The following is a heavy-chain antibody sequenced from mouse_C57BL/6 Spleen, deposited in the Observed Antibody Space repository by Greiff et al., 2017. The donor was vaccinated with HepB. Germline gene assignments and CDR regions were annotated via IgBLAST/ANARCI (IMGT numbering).Heavy chain of an antibody. Sequence: QVQLQQSGPELVKPGASVKISCKASGYAFSSSWMNWVKQRPGKGLEWIGRIYPGDGDTNYNGKFKGKATLTADKSSSTAYMQLSSLTSEDSAVYFCARSTMVTTDYFDYWGQGTTLTVSS. CDR2: IYPGDGDT. J-gene: IGHJ2*01. CDR1: GYAFSSSW. V-gene: IGHV1-82*01. CDR3: ARSTMVTTDYFDY. D-gene: IGHD2-2*01.